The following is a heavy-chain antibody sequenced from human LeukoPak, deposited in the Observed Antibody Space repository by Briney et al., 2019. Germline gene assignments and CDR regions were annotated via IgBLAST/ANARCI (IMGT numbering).Heavy chain of an antibody. CDR1: GYDFTSVG. J-gene: IGHJ4*02. CDR2: ISPYNGNT. CDR3: ARAGSGSGWYFDY. V-gene: IGHV1-18*01. D-gene: IGHD6-19*01. Sequence: SVKVSCKASGYDFTSVGITWVRRAPGQGLEWMGWISPYNGNTRYAQKFQGRVAMTTDTSTTTAYMELRGLRLNDTAVYYCARAGSGSGWYFDYWGQGTLVTVSS.